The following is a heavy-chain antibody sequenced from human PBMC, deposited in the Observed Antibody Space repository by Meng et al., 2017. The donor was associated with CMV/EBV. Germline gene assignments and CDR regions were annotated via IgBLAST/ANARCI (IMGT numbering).Heavy chain of an antibody. CDR1: GFAFREHG. V-gene: IGHV3-20*04. J-gene: IGHJ3*02. CDR3: TRAAYYEFWSGYQNQADAFDI. CDR2: MNWNGDGT. Sequence: GESLKISCAASGFAFREHGMTWVRQAPGKGLEWVAGMNWNGDGTGYADSVKGRFTISRDNAKNSLYLQMNSLRAEDTAFYYCTRAAYYEFWSGYQNQADAFDIWGQGTVVTVSS. D-gene: IGHD3-3*01.